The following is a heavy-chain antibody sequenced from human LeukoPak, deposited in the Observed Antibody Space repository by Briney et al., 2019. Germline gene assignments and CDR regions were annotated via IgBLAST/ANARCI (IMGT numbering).Heavy chain of an antibody. CDR3: ARAGWTANANWFDL. D-gene: IGHD3/OR15-3a*01. V-gene: IGHV4-61*02. Sequence: SETLSLTCTVSGGSISSGSYYWSWIRQPAGKGLEWIGRIYTSGSTNYNPSLKSRVTISVDTSKNQFSLKLSSVTAADTAVYYCARAGWTANANWFDLWGQGTLVTVPS. CDR1: GGSISSGSYY. J-gene: IGHJ5*02. CDR2: IYTSGST.